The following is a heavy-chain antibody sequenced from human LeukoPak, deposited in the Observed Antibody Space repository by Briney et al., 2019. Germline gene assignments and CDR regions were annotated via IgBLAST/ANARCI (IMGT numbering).Heavy chain of an antibody. CDR2: MNPNSGNT. Sequence: ASVKASCKASGYTFTGYYMHWVRQAPGQGLEWMGWMNPNSGNTGYAQKFQGRVTMTRNTSITTAYVELSSLRSEDTAVYYCARGPPFDYWGQGTLVTVSS. V-gene: IGHV1-8*02. J-gene: IGHJ4*02. CDR1: GYTFTGYY. CDR3: ARGPPFDY.